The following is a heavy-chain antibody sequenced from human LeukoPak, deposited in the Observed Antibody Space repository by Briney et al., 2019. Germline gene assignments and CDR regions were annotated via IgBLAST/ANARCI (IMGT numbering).Heavy chain of an antibody. CDR2: IYYSGST. V-gene: IGHV4-30-4*01. CDR3: ARGLKRRVVPAAMPVAHNWFDP. Sequence: SETLSLTCTVSGGSISSGDYYWSWIHQPPGKGLEWIGYIYYSGSTYYNPSLKSRVTISVDTSKNQFSLKLSSVTAADTAVYYCARGLKRRVVPAAMPVAHNWFDPWGQGTLVTVSS. D-gene: IGHD2-2*01. J-gene: IGHJ5*02. CDR1: GGSISSGDYY.